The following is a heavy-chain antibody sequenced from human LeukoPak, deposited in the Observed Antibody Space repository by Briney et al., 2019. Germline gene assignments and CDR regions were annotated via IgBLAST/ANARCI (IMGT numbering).Heavy chain of an antibody. D-gene: IGHD6-6*01. Sequence: GESLKISCKGSGYSFTSYWIGWVRQMPGKGLEWMVIIYPGDSDTRYSPSFQGQVTISADKSISTAYLQWSSLKASDTAMYCCARHQYSSSLVAFFDYWGQGTLVTVSS. CDR1: GYSFTSYW. J-gene: IGHJ4*02. CDR2: IYPGDSDT. CDR3: ARHQYSSSLVAFFDY. V-gene: IGHV5-51*01.